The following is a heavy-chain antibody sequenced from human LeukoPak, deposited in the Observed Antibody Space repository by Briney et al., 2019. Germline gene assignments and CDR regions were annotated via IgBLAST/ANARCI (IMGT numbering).Heavy chain of an antibody. CDR3: ARRVFGVVSYFDY. D-gene: IGHD3-3*01. V-gene: IGHV5-51*01. J-gene: IGHJ4*02. CDR2: IYPGYSDT. Sequence: GESLKISCKGSGYSFTSYWIGWVRPMPGKGLEWMGIIYPGYSDTRYSPSFQGQVTISADKSISTAYLQWSSLKASDTAMYYCARRVFGVVSYFDYWGQGTLVTVSS. CDR1: GYSFTSYW.